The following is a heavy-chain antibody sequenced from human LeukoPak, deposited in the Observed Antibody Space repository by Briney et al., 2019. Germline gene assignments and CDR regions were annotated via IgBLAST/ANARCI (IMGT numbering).Heavy chain of an antibody. D-gene: IGHD3-3*01. J-gene: IGHJ4*02. CDR1: GGSISSGGYY. CDR3: ANGYDFWSGYWDRRSYFDY. Sequence: SETLSLTCTVSGGSISSGGYYWSWIRQHPGKGLEWIGYIYYSGSTYYNPSLKSRVTISVDTSKNQFSLKLSSVTAEDTAVYYCANGYDFWSGYWDRRSYFDYWGQGTLVTVSS. CDR2: IYYSGST. V-gene: IGHV4-31*03.